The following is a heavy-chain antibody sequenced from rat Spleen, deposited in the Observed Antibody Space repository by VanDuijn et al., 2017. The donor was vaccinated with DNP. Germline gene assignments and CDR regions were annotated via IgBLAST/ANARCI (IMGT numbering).Heavy chain of an antibody. V-gene: IGHV3-1*01. Sequence: EVQLQESGPGLVKPSQSLSLTCSVTGYSITSNYWGWVRKFPGNKMEWIGHINYSGSTTYTPSLKSRLSITRDTSKNHFFLHLNSVTTEDTATYYCARWTRYFDYWGQGVMVTVSS. CDR2: INYSGST. D-gene: IGHD1-7*01. CDR3: ARWTRYFDY. CDR1: GYSITSNY. J-gene: IGHJ2*01.